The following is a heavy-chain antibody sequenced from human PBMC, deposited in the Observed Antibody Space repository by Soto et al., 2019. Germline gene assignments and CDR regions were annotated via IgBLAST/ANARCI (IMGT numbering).Heavy chain of an antibody. CDR1: GYNVTSYW. J-gene: IGHJ3*02. V-gene: IGHV5-51*01. D-gene: IGHD1-26*01. Sequence: PGESLKISCKGSGYNVTSYWIGWVRQMPGKGLEWMGIIYPGDSDTRYSPSFQGQVTISADKSISTAYLQWSSLKASDTAMYYCGRHEGGSYGRVQEAFDIWGQGTMVTVSS. CDR2: IYPGDSDT. CDR3: GRHEGGSYGRVQEAFDI.